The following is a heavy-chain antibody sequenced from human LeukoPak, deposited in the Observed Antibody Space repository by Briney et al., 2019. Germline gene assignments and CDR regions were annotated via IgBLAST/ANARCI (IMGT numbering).Heavy chain of an antibody. J-gene: IGHJ5*02. CDR1: GYTFTGYY. V-gene: IGHV1-2*02. Sequence: GASVKVSCKASGYTFTGYYMHWVRQAPGQGLEWMGWINPNSGGTNYAQKLQGRVTMTTDTSTSTAYMELRSLRSDDTAVYYCARAMTTVTDNWFDPWGQGTLVTVSS. CDR2: INPNSGGT. CDR3: ARAMTTVTDNWFDP. D-gene: IGHD4-11*01.